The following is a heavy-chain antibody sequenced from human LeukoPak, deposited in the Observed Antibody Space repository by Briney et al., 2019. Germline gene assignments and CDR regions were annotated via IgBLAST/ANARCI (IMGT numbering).Heavy chain of an antibody. CDR2: ISSNDNTI. V-gene: IGHV3-48*03. CDR3: GREGSYYDSSGYLMY. CDR1: GFTFGDYA. Sequence: PSGGSLRLSCTASGFTFGDYAMSWFRQAPGKGLEWVSYISSNDNTIYYADSVKGRFTISRDNAKNSLYLQMNSLRAEDTAIYYGGREGSYYDSSGYLMYWGQGTMVTVSS. J-gene: IGHJ4*02. D-gene: IGHD3-22*01.